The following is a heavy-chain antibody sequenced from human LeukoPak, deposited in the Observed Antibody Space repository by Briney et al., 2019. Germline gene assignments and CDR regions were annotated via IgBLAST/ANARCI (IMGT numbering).Heavy chain of an antibody. CDR1: GFTFSGHS. CDR2: LFYDGSTK. V-gene: IGHV3-33*06. CDR3: AKGDSTASDI. Sequence: TGGSLRFSCAGSGFTFSGHSMHWVGQAPGKGLEWVAVLFYDGSTKYYVDSVKGRFTISRDNSNNTLYLQMNSLRAEDTAVYYCAKGDSTASDIWGQGTMVTVSS. J-gene: IGHJ3*02. D-gene: IGHD5-18*01.